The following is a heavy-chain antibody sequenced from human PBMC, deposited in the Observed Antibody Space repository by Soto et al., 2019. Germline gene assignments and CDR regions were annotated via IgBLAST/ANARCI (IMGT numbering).Heavy chain of an antibody. J-gene: IGHJ6*02. Sequence: ASVKGSCKASGYTFKSYDVRWVRKAPGQGLEWMGWVSGHNGKADYAENFQGRGIMTTDTSTATASMALRGLRSDDTAVYYCARKGYLGNFATDVWGQGTTVTVSS. CDR1: GYTFKSYD. CDR3: ARKGYLGNFATDV. CDR2: VSGHNGKA. V-gene: IGHV1-18*04. D-gene: IGHD5-12*01.